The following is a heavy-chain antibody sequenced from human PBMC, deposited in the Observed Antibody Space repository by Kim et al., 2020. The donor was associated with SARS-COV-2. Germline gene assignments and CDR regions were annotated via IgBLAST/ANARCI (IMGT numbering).Heavy chain of an antibody. CDR1: GYSFTSYW. J-gene: IGHJ6*02. D-gene: IGHD3-10*01. CDR2: IDPSDSYT. CDR3: ARLIRARGVTLYYYYYGMDV. Sequence: GESLKISCKGSGYSFTSYWISWVRQMPGKGLEWMGRIDPSDSYTNYSPSFQGHVTISADKSISTAYLQWSSLKASDTAMYYCARLIRARGVTLYYYYYGMDVWGQGTTVTVSS. V-gene: IGHV5-10-1*01.